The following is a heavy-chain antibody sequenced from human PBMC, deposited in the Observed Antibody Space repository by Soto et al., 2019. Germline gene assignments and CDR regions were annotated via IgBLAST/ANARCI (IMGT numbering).Heavy chain of an antibody. CDR1: GFTFSSYC. D-gene: IGHD6-19*01. J-gene: IGHJ6*01. Sequence: EVQLVESGGGLVQPGGSLRLSCAASGFTFSSYCMSWVRQAPGKGLEWVAVIRQGGSEKYYVDSMKGRFTISRDNAKNSLYLQLNSLKSEDTAVYYCAREGAYGSGWYSNYFGMDVW. CDR3: AREGAYGSGWYSNYFGMDV. CDR2: IRQGGSEK. V-gene: IGHV3-7*05.